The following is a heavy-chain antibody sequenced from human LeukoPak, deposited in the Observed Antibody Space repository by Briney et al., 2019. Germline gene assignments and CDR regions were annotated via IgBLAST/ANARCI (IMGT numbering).Heavy chain of an antibody. CDR3: ARGRKIVGATGYFDY. CDR2: ISSSSGTI. Sequence: GGSLRLSCAAAGFTFSSYWMGWVRQTPGKGLEWVSYISSSSGTIYYADSVKGRFTISRDNAKNSLYLQMNSLRAEDTAVYYCARGRKIVGATGYFDYWGQGTLVTVSS. J-gene: IGHJ4*02. V-gene: IGHV3-48*01. CDR1: GFTFSSYW. D-gene: IGHD1-26*01.